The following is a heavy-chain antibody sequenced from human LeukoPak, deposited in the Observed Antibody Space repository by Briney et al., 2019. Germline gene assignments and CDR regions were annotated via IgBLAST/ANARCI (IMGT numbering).Heavy chain of an antibody. J-gene: IGHJ4*02. CDR3: AREDYSGSLYVDY. D-gene: IGHD1-26*01. CDR2: IYHSGST. V-gene: IGHV4-30-2*01. CDR1: GGSISSGGYY. Sequence: SQTLSLTCTVSGGSISSGGYYWSWIRQPPGKGLEWIGYIYHSGSTYYNPSLKSRVTISVDRSKNQFSLKLSSVTAADTAVYYCAREDYSGSLYVDYWGQGTLVTVSS.